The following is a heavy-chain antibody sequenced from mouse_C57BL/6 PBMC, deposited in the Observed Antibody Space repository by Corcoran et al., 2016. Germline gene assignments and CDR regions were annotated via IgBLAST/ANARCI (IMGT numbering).Heavy chain of an antibody. Sequence: QIQLVQSGPELKKPGETVKISCKASGYTFTTYGMSWVKQAPGKGLKWMGWINTYSGVPTYADDFKGRFAFSLETSASTAYLQINNLKNEDTATYFCATPYYGYEDAMDYWGQGSAVTVSS. D-gene: IGHD2-14*01. CDR1: GYTFTTYG. CDR2: INTYSGVP. CDR3: ATPYYGYEDAMDY. J-gene: IGHJ4*01. V-gene: IGHV9-3*01.